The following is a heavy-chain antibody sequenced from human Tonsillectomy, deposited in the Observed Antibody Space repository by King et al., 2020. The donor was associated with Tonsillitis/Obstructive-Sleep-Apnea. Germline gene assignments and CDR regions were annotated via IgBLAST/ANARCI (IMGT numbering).Heavy chain of an antibody. Sequence: VQLVESGGGLVQSGGSLRLSCAASGFTFSSYSMSWVRQAPGKGLEWVANIKQDGSEKHYVDSVKGRFTISRDNAKNSLYLQLNSLRAEDTAVYYCAREVGHGMGFDYWGQRTLVTVSS. V-gene: IGHV3-7*01. D-gene: IGHD1-26*01. CDR2: IKQDGSEK. J-gene: IGHJ4*02. CDR3: AREVGHGMGFDY. CDR1: GFTFSSYS.